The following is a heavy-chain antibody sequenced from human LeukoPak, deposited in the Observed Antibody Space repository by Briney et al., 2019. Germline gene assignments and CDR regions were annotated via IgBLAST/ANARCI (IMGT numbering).Heavy chain of an antibody. V-gene: IGHV3-23*01. CDR2: ISGSGGST. D-gene: IGHD6-13*01. Sequence: GSLRLSCSASGFTFSSCAMSWVRQAPGKGLEWVSAISGSGGSTYYADSVKGRFTISRDNSKNTLYLQMNSLRAEDTAVYYCAKDTGYSSSYLPDYWGQGTLVTVSS. J-gene: IGHJ4*02. CDR3: AKDTGYSSSYLPDY. CDR1: GFTFSSCA.